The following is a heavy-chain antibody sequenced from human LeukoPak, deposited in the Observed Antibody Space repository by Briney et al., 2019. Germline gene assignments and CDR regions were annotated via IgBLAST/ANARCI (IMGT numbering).Heavy chain of an antibody. CDR3: ARDMSAVGGYCSSTSCSRYYYYGMDV. CDR1: GFTFSSYS. D-gene: IGHD2-2*01. V-gene: IGHV3-21*04. Sequence: GGSLRLSCAASGFTFSSYSMNWVRQAPGKGLEWVSSISSSSSYIYYADSVKGRFTISRDNAKNSLYLQMNSLRAEDTAVYYCARDMSAVGGYCSSTSCSRYYYYGMDVWGQGTTVTVSS. CDR2: ISSSSSYI. J-gene: IGHJ6*02.